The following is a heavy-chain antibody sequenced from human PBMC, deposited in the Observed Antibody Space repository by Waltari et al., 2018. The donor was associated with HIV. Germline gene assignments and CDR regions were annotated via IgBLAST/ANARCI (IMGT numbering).Heavy chain of an antibody. CDR3: AKVTVGIAVAGTKDY. J-gene: IGHJ4*02. CDR1: GFPFSSYI. V-gene: IGHV3-23*01. CDR2: ISASGGRT. D-gene: IGHD6-19*01. Sequence: EVQLLESGGGLVQPGGSLRLSCAASGFPFSSYIMTWVRQAPGKGLEWVSGISASGGRTYYADPVKGRFTISRYNSKNTLYLQMNSLRAGDTAVYYCAKVTVGIAVAGTKDYWGQGTVVIVSS.